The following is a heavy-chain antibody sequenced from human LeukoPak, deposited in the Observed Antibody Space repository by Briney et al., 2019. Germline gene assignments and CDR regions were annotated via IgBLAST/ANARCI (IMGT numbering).Heavy chain of an antibody. D-gene: IGHD4-11*01. CDR1: GFTFSGYP. J-gene: IGHJ6*02. Sequence: SGGSLRLSCAASGFTFSGYPIHWVRQAPGKGLEWVAVISYDGSNKYYADSVKGRFTISRDNSKNTLYLQMNSLRAEDTAVYYCAREGLMTTYYGMDVWGQGTTVTVSS. CDR3: AREGLMTTYYGMDV. V-gene: IGHV3-30-3*01. CDR2: ISYDGSNK.